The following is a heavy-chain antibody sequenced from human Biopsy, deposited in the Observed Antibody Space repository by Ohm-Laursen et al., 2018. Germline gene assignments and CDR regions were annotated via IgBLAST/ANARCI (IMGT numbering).Heavy chain of an antibody. V-gene: IGHV4-4*07. CDR2: IYTIGDT. Sequence: SQTLPLTWTVSGASMTGYFWTWVRQPAGKGLEWIGHIYTIGDTTYNPSLESRVTMSLDTSKSQFSLKMTSLTAADTAVYFCAREDEGLLRALDLWGQGTMVTVSS. D-gene: IGHD3-3*01. J-gene: IGHJ3*01. CDR3: AREDEGLLRALDL. CDR1: GASMTGYF.